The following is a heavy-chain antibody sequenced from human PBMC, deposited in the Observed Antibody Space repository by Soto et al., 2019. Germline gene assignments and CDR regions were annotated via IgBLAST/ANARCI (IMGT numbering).Heavy chain of an antibody. D-gene: IGHD5-12*01. Sequence: SETLSLTCSVSGASISSFNWNWVRQPAGKEPEWVGRLNIAGTINYNPSLKSRITMSMDTSKNQISLHLRSVTAADTAVYYCVRVTSVLGSEGAYVGSWFDPWGQGTLVTVSS. CDR3: VRVTSVLGSEGAYVGSWFDP. J-gene: IGHJ5*02. CDR1: GASISSFN. CDR2: LNIAGTI. V-gene: IGHV4-4*07.